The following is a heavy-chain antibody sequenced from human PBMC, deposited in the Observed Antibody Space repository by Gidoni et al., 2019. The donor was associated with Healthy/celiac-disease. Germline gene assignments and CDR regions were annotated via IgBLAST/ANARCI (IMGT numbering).Heavy chain of an antibody. J-gene: IGHJ6*02. CDR1: GYTFPGSH. Sequence: QVQLVQSGAEVKKPRASVKVSCQASGYTFPGSHMHWVRQAPGQGLEWMGWINPNSGGTNYAQKFQGRVTMTRDTSISTAYMELSRLRSDDTAVYYCARDPGDIVVVPAATLYGMDVWGQGTTVTVSS. CDR2: INPNSGGT. D-gene: IGHD2-2*01. V-gene: IGHV1-2*02. CDR3: ARDPGDIVVVPAATLYGMDV.